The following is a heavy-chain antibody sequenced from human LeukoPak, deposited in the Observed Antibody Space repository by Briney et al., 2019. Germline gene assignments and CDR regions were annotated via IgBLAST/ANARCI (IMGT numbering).Heavy chain of an antibody. CDR3: AKIKGGYSYGSLDYYYYGMDV. CDR1: GFTFSSYA. J-gene: IGHJ6*02. V-gene: IGHV3-23*01. CDR2: ISGSGGST. D-gene: IGHD5-18*01. Sequence: PGESLRLSCAASGFTFSSYAMCWVRQATGKGLEWASAISGSGGSTYYADSVKGRFTISRDNSKNTLYLQMNSLRAEDTAVYYCAKIKGGYSYGSLDYYYYGMDVWGQGTTVTVSS.